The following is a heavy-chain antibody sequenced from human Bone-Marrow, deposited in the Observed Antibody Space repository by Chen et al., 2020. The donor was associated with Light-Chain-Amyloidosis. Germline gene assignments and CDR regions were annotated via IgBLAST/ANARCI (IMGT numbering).Heavy chain of an antibody. CDR1: GFTFRXXX. CDR2: ISSSGSTI. V-gene: IGHV3-11*01. D-gene: IGHD6-6*01. Sequence: QVQLVESGGGLVKPGGSLRLSCAASGFTFRXXXXSWIRQAPGKGLEWVSYISSSGSTIYYADSVKGRFTISRDNAKNSLYLQMNSLRAEDTAVYYCARERVLVPYYYYGMDVWGQGTTVTVSS. CDR3: ARERVLVPYYYYGMDV. J-gene: IGHJ6*02.